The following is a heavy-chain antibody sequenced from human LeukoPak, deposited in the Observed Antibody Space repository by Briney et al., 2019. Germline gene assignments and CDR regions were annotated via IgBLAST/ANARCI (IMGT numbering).Heavy chain of an antibody. J-gene: IGHJ5*01. V-gene: IGHV1-18*01. Sequence: ASVKVSRKASVYIFSSSVISWGRQAPGQGLQWVGWISTNNGNTNYAHRFQGRGTITTHKSTRTPYTELRRLRCDDTAVYYCARPDVSQGITAWGHGTLVTVS. CDR2: ISTNNGNT. CDR1: VYIFSSSV. CDR3: ARPDVSQGITA. D-gene: IGHD3-16*01.